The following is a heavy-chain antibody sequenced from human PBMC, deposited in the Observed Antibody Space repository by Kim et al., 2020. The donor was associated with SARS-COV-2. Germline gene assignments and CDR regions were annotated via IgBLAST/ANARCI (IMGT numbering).Heavy chain of an antibody. CDR3: AKPNFGGSRWYFDL. J-gene: IGHJ2*01. D-gene: IGHD3-10*01. V-gene: IGHV3-23*01. CDR2: LGSTT. CDR1: GFNFNNYV. Sequence: GGSLRLSCAASGFNFNNYVMSWVRQAPGKGLEWVSALGSTTYYADSVKGRFTISRDNSKNTLYLQMNNLRAEDTALYYCAKPNFGGSRWYFDLWGRGTLVTVSS.